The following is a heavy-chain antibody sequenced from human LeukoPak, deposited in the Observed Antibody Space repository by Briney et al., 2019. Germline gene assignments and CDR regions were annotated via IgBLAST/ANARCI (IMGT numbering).Heavy chain of an antibody. V-gene: IGHV4-39*01. Sequence: SETLSLTCTVSGGSISSSSHYWGWIRQPPGKGLEWIGSIYYSGSTYYNPSLKSRVTISVDTSKNQFSLKLSSVTAADTAVYYCARGGNDFWSGYPKGPFDYWGQGTLVTVSS. D-gene: IGHD3-3*01. CDR3: ARGGNDFWSGYPKGPFDY. J-gene: IGHJ4*02. CDR1: GGSISSSSHY. CDR2: IYYSGST.